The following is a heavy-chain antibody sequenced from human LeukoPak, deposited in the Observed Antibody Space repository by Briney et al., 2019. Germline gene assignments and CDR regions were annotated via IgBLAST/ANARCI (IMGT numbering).Heavy chain of an antibody. CDR3: ARGNWNYYNSGTCGMDV. Sequence: GGSLRLSCAASGFTFSAFWMHWVRQAPGKGLVWVSHINPDGTTTTYTDSVKGRFTISRENAKNSFYLQMNSLRAGDTAVYFCARGNWNYYNSGTCGMDVWGQGTTVTVSS. CDR2: INPDGTTT. D-gene: IGHD3-10*01. J-gene: IGHJ6*02. CDR1: GFTFSAFW. V-gene: IGHV3-74*01.